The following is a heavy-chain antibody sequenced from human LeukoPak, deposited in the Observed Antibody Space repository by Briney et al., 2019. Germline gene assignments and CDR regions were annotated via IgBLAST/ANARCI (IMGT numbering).Heavy chain of an antibody. Sequence: SETLSLTCTVSGGSISSYYWSWIRQPPGKGLEWIGYIYYSGSTNYNPSLKSRVTISVDTSKNQFSLKLSSVTAADTAVYYCARPVGAVAGYFDYWGQGTLVTVSS. J-gene: IGHJ4*02. CDR2: IYYSGST. D-gene: IGHD6-19*01. CDR3: ARPVGAVAGYFDY. CDR1: GGSISSYY. V-gene: IGHV4-59*08.